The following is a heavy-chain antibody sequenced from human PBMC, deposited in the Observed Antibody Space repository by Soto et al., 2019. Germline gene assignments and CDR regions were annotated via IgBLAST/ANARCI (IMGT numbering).Heavy chain of an antibody. CDR3: ARSEDEAAHHGDYYYGMEV. CDR1: GFTFSSYA. CDR2: ISYDGSNK. V-gene: IGHV3-30-3*01. J-gene: IGHJ6*02. Sequence: PGGSLRLSCAASGFTFSSYAMHWVRQAPGKGLEWVAVISYDGSNKYYADSVKGRFTISRDKSKNTLYLQMNSLRAEDTAVYYCARSEDEAAHHGDYYYGMEVWGQGTTVNASS. D-gene: IGHD6-6*01.